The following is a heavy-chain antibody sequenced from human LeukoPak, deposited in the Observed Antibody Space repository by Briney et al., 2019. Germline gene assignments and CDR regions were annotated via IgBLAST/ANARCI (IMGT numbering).Heavy chain of an antibody. CDR2: ISYDGGIK. CDR3: ARGLEYTPYYYYYMDV. Sequence: PGGSLRLSCAASGFTFSRYGIHWVRQAPGKGLEWVAVISYDGGIKYYADSVKGRFTISRDNSKNTLYLQMGSLRAEDMAVYYCARGLEYTPYYYYYMDVWGKGTTVTISS. CDR1: GFTFSRYG. V-gene: IGHV3-30*03. J-gene: IGHJ6*03. D-gene: IGHD1-1*01.